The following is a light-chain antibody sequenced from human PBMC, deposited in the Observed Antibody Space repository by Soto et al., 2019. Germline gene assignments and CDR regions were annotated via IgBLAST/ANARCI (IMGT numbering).Light chain of an antibody. J-gene: IGKJ1*01. CDR3: QQLNSYPWT. V-gene: IGKV1-12*01. Sequence: DIQVTQSPSSVSASVGDRVTITCRASQDIAAYLAWYQHKPGRAPELLIHAASSLQSGVPSRFSGSGSGTDFTLTISSLQPEDFATYYCQQLNSYPWTFGQGTKV. CDR2: AAS. CDR1: QDIAAY.